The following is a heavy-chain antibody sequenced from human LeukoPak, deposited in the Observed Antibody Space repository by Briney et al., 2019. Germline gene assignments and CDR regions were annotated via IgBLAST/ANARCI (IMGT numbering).Heavy chain of an antibody. Sequence: GGSLRLSCAASGFTVSSNYMSWVRQAPGKGLEWVSVIYSGGSTYYADSVKGRFTISRDNSKNTLYLQMNSLRAEDTAVYYCARDQIMITFGGVIVTWGQGTLVTVS. D-gene: IGHD3-16*02. V-gene: IGHV3-66*01. CDR2: IYSGGST. CDR3: ARDQIMITFGGVIVT. J-gene: IGHJ5*02. CDR1: GFTVSSNY.